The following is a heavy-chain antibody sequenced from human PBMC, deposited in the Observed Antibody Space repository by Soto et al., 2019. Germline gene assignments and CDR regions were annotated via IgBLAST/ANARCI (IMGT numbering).Heavy chain of an antibody. CDR1: GFTFSDYY. CDR2: ISGSGNTI. J-gene: IGHJ6*02. Sequence: GWSLRLSWAASGFTFSDYYMSWIRQAPGKGLEWVSYISGSGNTIYYADSVRGRFTISRDRAKNLLYLQMSSLRAEDTDVYYCERRRSHYYYYAMDVWGRGPTVTVS. V-gene: IGHV3-11*04. CDR3: ERRRSHYYYYAMDV.